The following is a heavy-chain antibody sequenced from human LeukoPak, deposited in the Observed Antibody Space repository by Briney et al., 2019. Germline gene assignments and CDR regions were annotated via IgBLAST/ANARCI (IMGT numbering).Heavy chain of an antibody. D-gene: IGHD3-10*01. V-gene: IGHV5-51*01. Sequence: GDSLKISCKGSGYSFNTFYIGWVRQTPETGLEWMGNIYPSDSETKYKPSFQGQITISVDKAITTAYLHLSSLKASDTGMYYCARLIYYGSGRTYFFDSWGQGTLATVSP. CDR3: ARLIYYGSGRTYFFDS. J-gene: IGHJ4*02. CDR1: GYSFNTFY. CDR2: IYPSDSET.